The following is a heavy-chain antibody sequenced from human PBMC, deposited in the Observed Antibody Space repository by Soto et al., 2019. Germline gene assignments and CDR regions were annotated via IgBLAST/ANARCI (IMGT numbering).Heavy chain of an antibody. V-gene: IGHV1-18*01. D-gene: IGHD5-12*01. J-gene: IGHJ5*02. Sequence: ASVKVSCKASGYTFTSYGISWVRQAPGQGLEWMGWISAYNGNTNYAQKLQGRVTMTTDTSTSTAYMELRSLRSDDTAVYYCARVMGGYDDGWFETWGQGTLVTVSS. CDR2: ISAYNGNT. CDR3: ARVMGGYDDGWFET. CDR1: GYTFTSYG.